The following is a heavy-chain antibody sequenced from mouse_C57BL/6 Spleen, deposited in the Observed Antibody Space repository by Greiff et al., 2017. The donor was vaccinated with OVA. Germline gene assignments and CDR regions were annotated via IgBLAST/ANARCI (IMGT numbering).Heavy chain of an antibody. Sequence: QVQLQQSGAELVRPGASVTLSCKASGYTFTDYEMHWVKQTPVRGLEWIGAIDPETGGTAYNQKFKGKAILTADKSSSTAYMELRSLTSEDSAVYYCTRDGYFYAMDYWGQGTSVTVSS. V-gene: IGHV1-15*01. CDR1: GYTFTDYE. CDR2: IDPETGGT. D-gene: IGHD2-3*01. J-gene: IGHJ4*01. CDR3: TRDGYFYAMDY.